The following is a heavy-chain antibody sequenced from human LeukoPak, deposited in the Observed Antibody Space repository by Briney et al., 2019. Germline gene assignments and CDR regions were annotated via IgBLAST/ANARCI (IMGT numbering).Heavy chain of an antibody. J-gene: IGHJ4*02. CDR1: GVSISSYY. Sequence: PSETLSLTCTVSGVSISSYYWSWIRQPPGKGLEWIRYIYYSGSTNYNPSLKSRVTISVDTSKNQFSLKLSSVAAADTAVYYCARLPSYYDSSGSNDYWGQGTLVTVSS. CDR2: IYYSGST. V-gene: IGHV4-59*08. CDR3: ARLPSYYDSSGSNDY. D-gene: IGHD3-22*01.